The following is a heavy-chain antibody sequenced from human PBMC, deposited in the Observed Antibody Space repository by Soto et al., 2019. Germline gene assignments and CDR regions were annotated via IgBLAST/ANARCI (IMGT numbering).Heavy chain of an antibody. V-gene: IGHV4-30-2*01. CDR2: IYHSGST. D-gene: IGHD4-17*01. CDR3: ARGDADYIYFDF. J-gene: IGHJ4*02. CDR1: GGSISSGGYS. Sequence: QLQLQESGSGLVKPSQNLSLTCAVSGGSISSGGYSWSWIRQPPGKGLEWIGYIYHSGSTYYNPSLKSRVTISVDSSKNQFSLMLSSVTAADTAVYYRARGDADYIYFDFWGQGTLVTVSS.